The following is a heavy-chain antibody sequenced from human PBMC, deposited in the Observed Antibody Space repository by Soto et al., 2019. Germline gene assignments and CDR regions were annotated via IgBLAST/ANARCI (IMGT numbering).Heavy chain of an antibody. V-gene: IGHV1-2*04. J-gene: IGHJ4*02. D-gene: IGHD1-20*01. CDR3: ARSTTPSYNWNPYLGSHFDY. Sequence: ASVKVSCKASGYTFTGYYMHWVRQAPGQGLEWMGWINPNSGGTNYAQKFQGWVTMTRDTSISTAYMELSRLRSDDTAVYYCARSTTPSYNWNPYLGSHFDYWGQGTLVTVSS. CDR2: INPNSGGT. CDR1: GYTFTGYY.